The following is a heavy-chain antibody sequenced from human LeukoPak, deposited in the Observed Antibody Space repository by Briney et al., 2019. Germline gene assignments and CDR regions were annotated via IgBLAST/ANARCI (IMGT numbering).Heavy chain of an antibody. J-gene: IGHJ3*02. V-gene: IGHV4-59*01. CDR3: ARDPGGHYDFWSGYYAFDI. Sequence: SETLSLTCTVSGGSISGYYWSWIRQPPGKGLEWIGYIYYSGSTNYNPSLKSRVTISVDTSKNQFSLKLSSVTAADTAVYYCARDPGGHYDFWSGYYAFDIWGQGTMVTVSS. D-gene: IGHD3-3*01. CDR2: IYYSGST. CDR1: GGSISGYY.